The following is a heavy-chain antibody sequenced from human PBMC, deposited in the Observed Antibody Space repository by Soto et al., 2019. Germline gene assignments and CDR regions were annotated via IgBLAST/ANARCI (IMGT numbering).Heavy chain of an antibody. Sequence: PGGSLRLSCAASGFTFSSYSMNWVRQAPGKGLEWVSSISSSSSYIYYADSVKGRFTISRDNAKNSLYRQMNSLRAEDTAVYYCARDLRNMVLYYYYGMDVWGQGTTVTVSS. D-gene: IGHD3-10*01. CDR2: ISSSSSYI. CDR1: GFTFSSYS. J-gene: IGHJ6*02. CDR3: ARDLRNMVLYYYYGMDV. V-gene: IGHV3-21*01.